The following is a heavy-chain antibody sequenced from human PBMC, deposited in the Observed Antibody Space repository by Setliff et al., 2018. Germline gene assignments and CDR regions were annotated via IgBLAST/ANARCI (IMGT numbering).Heavy chain of an antibody. CDR3: AGTPALGTSWLSPFDP. Sequence: SETLSLTCTVSGVSFGSGTYYWSWIRQPAGKGLEWIGLIQSTGNTNYNPSLQSRVTISIDTSKNQFSLKMSSVTAADTAMYYCAGTPALGTSWLSPFDPWGQGTLVTVSS. J-gene: IGHJ5*02. D-gene: IGHD5-12*01. CDR1: GVSFGSGTYY. CDR2: IQSTGNT. V-gene: IGHV4-61*02.